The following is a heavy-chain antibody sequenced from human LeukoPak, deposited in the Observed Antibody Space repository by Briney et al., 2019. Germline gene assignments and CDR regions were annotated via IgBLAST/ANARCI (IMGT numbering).Heavy chain of an antibody. J-gene: IGHJ5*02. CDR1: GYTFTNYY. D-gene: IGHD3-3*01. Sequence: ASVKVSCKASGYTFTNYYMHWVRQAPGQGLEWMGRINPSDGSATYAQKFQDRITMTWDTSTTTVHMEVNSLTSEDTAVFYCTRGGGVTISGVPPFDPWGQGTLVTVS. CDR2: INPSDGSA. CDR3: TRGGGVTISGVPPFDP. V-gene: IGHV1-46*01.